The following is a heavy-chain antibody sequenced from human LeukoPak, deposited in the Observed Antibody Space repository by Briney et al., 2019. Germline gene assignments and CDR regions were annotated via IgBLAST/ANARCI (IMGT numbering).Heavy chain of an antibody. Sequence: GGSLRLSCAASGFTFISYGMHWVRQAPGKGLEWVGVISDDGRRKDYADSVKGRFTISRDNSKDTLYLQMNSLRAEDTAEYYCAKRPSDYGDYVGYFDYWGQGTLVTVSS. CDR3: AKRPSDYGDYVGYFDY. V-gene: IGHV3-30*18. CDR2: ISDDGRRK. J-gene: IGHJ4*02. CDR1: GFTFISYG. D-gene: IGHD4-17*01.